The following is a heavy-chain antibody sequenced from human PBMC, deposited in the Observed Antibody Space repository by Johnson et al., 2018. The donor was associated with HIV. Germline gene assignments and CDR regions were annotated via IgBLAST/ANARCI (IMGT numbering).Heavy chain of an antibody. D-gene: IGHD3-16*01. CDR1: GFTFSNYA. CDR2: ISSDGYNK. CDR3: ALVLGALPGAFDI. J-gene: IGHJ3*02. Sequence: QLQLVESGGGVVQPGRSLRLSCPASGFTFSNYAIHWVRQAPGHVLEWVAFISSDGYNKYSAASVSGRFTISSDNSKNTLYIQMNSLRAEDTAVYYCALVLGALPGAFDIWGQGTLVTVSS. V-gene: IGHV3-30*14.